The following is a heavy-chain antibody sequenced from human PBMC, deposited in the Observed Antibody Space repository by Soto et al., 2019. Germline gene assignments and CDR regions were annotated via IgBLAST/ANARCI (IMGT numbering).Heavy chain of an antibody. V-gene: IGHV3-53*02. CDR1: GFTVSSNY. D-gene: IGHD1-1*01. Sequence: EVQLVETGGGLIQPGGSLRLSCTASGFTVSSNYMTWVRQAQGKGLEWASVIYSGGNRYYADSVKGRFTSSRDKSKNTLYLQMNLLRAVDTALYYCAGATGRYWGQGTLVTVSS. J-gene: IGHJ4*02. CDR2: IYSGGNR. CDR3: AGATGRY.